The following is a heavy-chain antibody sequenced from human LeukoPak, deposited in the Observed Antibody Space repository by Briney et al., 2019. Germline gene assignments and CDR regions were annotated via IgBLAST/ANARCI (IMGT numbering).Heavy chain of an antibody. CDR1: GGSISSYY. D-gene: IGHD6-19*01. V-gene: IGHV4-59*01. J-gene: IGHJ6*02. CDR3: ARVLASSATWTDYYYGMDV. CDR2: IYYSGST. Sequence: SETLSLTCTVSGGSISSYYWSWLRQPPGKGLEGFGYIYYSGSTNYNPSLKSRVTISVDTSKNQFSLKLSSVTAADTAVYYCARVLASSATWTDYYYGMDVWGQGTTVTVSS.